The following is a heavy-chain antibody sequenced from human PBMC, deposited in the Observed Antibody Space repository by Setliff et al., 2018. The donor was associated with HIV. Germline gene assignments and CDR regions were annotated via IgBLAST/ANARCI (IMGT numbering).Heavy chain of an antibody. D-gene: IGHD3-3*01. V-gene: IGHV4-59*08. CDR1: GGSISSYY. Sequence: SETLSLTCTVSGGSISSYYWGWIRQPPGKGLEWIGYIYRTGSTKYNPSLKSRVTISVDTSKNQFSLKLSSVTAADTAVYYCATTTIFEVPRYYYYYMDVWGKGTTVTVSS. J-gene: IGHJ6*03. CDR3: ATTTIFEVPRYYYYYMDV. CDR2: IYRTGST.